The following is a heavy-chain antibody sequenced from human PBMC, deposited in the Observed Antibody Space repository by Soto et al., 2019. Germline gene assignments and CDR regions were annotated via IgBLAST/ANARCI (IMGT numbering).Heavy chain of an antibody. D-gene: IGHD6-19*01. CDR3: AKLSSGWYVSAFDI. J-gene: IGHJ3*02. V-gene: IGHV3-33*06. Sequence: GGSLRLSCAASGSIFRGYGMHWVRQAPGKGLEWVAVIRYDGSNINYADSVMGRFTISRDNSKNTLYLQMNSLRAEDTAVYYCAKLSSGWYVSAFDIWGQGTMVTVSS. CDR2: IRYDGSNI. CDR1: GSIFRGYG.